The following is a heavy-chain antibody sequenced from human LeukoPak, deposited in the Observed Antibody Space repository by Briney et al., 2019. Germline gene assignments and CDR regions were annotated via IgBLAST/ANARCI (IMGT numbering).Heavy chain of an antibody. CDR2: IIPIFGTA. V-gene: IGHV1-69*01. J-gene: IGHJ4*02. CDR1: GGTFSSYA. Sequence: SVKDSCKASGGTFSSYAISWMRQAPGQGLEWMGGIIPIFGTANYAQKFQGRVTITADESTSTAYMELSSLRSEDTAVYYCARGDYYDSSGYYHHFDYWGQGTLVIVSS. CDR3: ARGDYYDSSGYYHHFDY. D-gene: IGHD3-22*01.